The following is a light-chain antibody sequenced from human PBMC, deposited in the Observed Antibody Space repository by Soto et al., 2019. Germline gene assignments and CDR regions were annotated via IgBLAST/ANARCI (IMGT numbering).Light chain of an antibody. Sequence: IQMTQSPSSLSASVGDRVTITCRASQGIRNDLGWYQQKPGKAPKLLIYAASSLQSGVPSRFSGSGSGTNFTLTISDLQPEDFTTYYCQKSDSTPWTFGQGTKVDIK. CDR1: QGIRND. CDR2: AAS. J-gene: IGKJ1*01. V-gene: IGKV1-39*01. CDR3: QKSDSTPWT.